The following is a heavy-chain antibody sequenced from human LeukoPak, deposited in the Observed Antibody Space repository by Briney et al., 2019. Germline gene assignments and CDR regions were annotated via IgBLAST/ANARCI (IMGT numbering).Heavy chain of an antibody. Sequence: AGGSLRLSCVASGLTLSRYAMSWVRQAPGQGLEWVSAISGSGTSTNYADSVKGRFTISRDNSKNTLYLQMNSLRAEDTAVYYCAKAAYSSGLWYFDSWGQGILVTVSS. D-gene: IGHD6-19*01. V-gene: IGHV3-23*01. CDR3: AKAAYSSGLWYFDS. J-gene: IGHJ4*02. CDR2: ISGSGTST. CDR1: GLTLSRYA.